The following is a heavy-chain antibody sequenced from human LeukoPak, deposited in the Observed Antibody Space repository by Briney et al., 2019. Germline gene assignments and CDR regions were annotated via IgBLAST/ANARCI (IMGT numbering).Heavy chain of an antibody. CDR2: ISSSSSTI. Sequence: GGSLRLSCAASGFTFSDYYMSWIRQAPGKGLEWVSYISSSSSTIYYADSVEGRFTISRDNSKNTLYLQMNSLRAEDTAIYYCVGVWGSFPLWGQGTLVTVSS. V-gene: IGHV3-11*01. CDR1: GFTFSDYY. D-gene: IGHD3-16*01. J-gene: IGHJ4*02. CDR3: VGVWGSFPL.